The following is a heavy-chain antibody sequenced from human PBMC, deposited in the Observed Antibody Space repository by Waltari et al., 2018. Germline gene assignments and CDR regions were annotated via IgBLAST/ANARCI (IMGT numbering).Heavy chain of an antibody. D-gene: IGHD3-10*01. J-gene: IGHJ5*02. CDR2: IIHIFGTA. CDR1: GGTFSSYA. Sequence: QVQLVQSGAEVKKPGSSVKVSCKASGGTFSSYAISWVRRGPGQGLEGMGGIIHIFGTANYAQKFQGRVTITADESTSTAYMELSSLRSEDTAVYYCARELRYYYGSGNTWGQGTLVTVSS. V-gene: IGHV1-69*12. CDR3: ARELRYYYGSGNT.